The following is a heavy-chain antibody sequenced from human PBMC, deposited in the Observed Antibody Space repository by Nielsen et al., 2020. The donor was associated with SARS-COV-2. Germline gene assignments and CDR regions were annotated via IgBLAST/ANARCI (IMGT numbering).Heavy chain of an antibody. V-gene: IGHV3-30*03. CDR3: ARDPEGLFWYFDL. D-gene: IGHD3-3*01. J-gene: IGHJ2*01. CDR1: GLSFSNHG. Sequence: GESLKISCVASGLSFSNHGMHWVRQAPGKGLEWVAVVSYDGRSKYYGDSVKGRFTISRDNSKNTLYLQMNSLRAEDTAVYYCARDPEGLFWYFDLWGRGTLVTVSS. CDR2: VSYDGRSK.